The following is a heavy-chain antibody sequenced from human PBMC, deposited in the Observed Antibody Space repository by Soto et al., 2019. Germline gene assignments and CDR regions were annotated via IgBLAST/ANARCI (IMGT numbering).Heavy chain of an antibody. V-gene: IGHV4-30-4*01. CDR1: GGSISSGDYY. CDR3: ARDSLIQLWLGAYYYGMDV. CDR2: IYYSGST. J-gene: IGHJ6*02. D-gene: IGHD5-18*01. Sequence: SETLSLTCTVSGGSISSGDYYWSWIRQPPGKGLEWIGYIYYSGSTYYNPSLKSRVTISVDTSKNQFSLKLSSVTAADTAVYYCARDSLIQLWLGAYYYGMDVWGQGTTVTVSS.